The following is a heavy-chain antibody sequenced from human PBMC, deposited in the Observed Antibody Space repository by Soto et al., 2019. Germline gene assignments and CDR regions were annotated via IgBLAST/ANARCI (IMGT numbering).Heavy chain of an antibody. CDR2: IYPGDSDT. D-gene: IGHD2-15*01. J-gene: IGHJ6*02. CDR1: GYSFTSYW. V-gene: IGHV5-51*01. CDR3: ARHTSATAIVKGGMDV. Sequence: PGESLKISCKGSGYSFTSYWIGWVRQMPGKGLEWMGIIYPGDSDTRYSPSFQGQVTISADKSISTAYLQWSSLKASDTAMYYCARHTSATAIVKGGMDVWGQGTTVTVSS.